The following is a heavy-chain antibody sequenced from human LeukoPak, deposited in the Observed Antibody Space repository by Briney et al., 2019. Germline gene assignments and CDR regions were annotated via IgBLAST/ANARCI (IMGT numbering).Heavy chain of an antibody. CDR3: ATDYFRVNWEYFQH. CDR2: FDPEDGET. J-gene: IGHJ1*01. V-gene: IGHV1-24*01. CDR1: GYTLTELS. Sequence: ASVKVSCKVSGYTLTELSMHWVRQAPGKGLEWMGGFDPEDGETIYAQKFQGRVTMTEDTSTDTAYMELSSLRSEDTAVYYCATDYFRVNWEYFQHWGQGTLVTVSS. D-gene: IGHD1-1*01.